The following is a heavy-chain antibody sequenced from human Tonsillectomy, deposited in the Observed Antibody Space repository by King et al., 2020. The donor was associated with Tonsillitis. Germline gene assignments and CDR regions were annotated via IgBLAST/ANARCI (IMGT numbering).Heavy chain of an antibody. CDR1: GLTFSSYA. J-gene: IGHJ4*02. Sequence: VQSGGSLRLSCAASGLTFSSYAMSWVRQAPGKGLEWVSAITGSGAKTYYADSVKGRFTISRDNSKNTLYLQMNSLRAEDTAVYYCAKDGGYYDSSGYFYDWGQGTLVTVSS. CDR2: ITGSGAKT. V-gene: IGHV3-23*01. CDR3: AKDGGYYDSSGYFYD. D-gene: IGHD3-22*01.